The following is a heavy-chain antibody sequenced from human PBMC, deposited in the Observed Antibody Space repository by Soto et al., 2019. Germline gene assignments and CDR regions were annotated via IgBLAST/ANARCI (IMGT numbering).Heavy chain of an antibody. D-gene: IGHD2-15*01. CDR1: GFTFSSYS. CDR3: ASMVVVAAKTNYYYMDV. V-gene: IGHV3-48*01. Sequence: GGSLRLSCAASGFTFSSYSMNWVRQAPGKGLEWVSYISSSSSTIYYADSVKGRFTISRDNAKNSLYLQMNSLRAEDTAVYYCASMVVVAAKTNYYYMDVWGKGTTVTVSS. J-gene: IGHJ6*03. CDR2: ISSSSSTI.